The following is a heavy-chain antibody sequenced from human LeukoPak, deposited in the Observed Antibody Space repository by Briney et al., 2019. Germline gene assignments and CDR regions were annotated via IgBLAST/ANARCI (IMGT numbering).Heavy chain of an antibody. J-gene: IGHJ3*02. Sequence: SVNVSCKASGFTFTSSAEQWVRQDRGQRLDWIGWIVVGSGNTDYAQKFQERVTITRDMSTSTAYMEPSSLRSEDTAVYYCAAVPSGYASLSAFDIWGQGTMVTVSS. CDR1: GFTFTSSA. CDR3: AAVPSGYASLSAFDI. V-gene: IGHV1-58*01. CDR2: IVVGSGNT. D-gene: IGHD3-22*01.